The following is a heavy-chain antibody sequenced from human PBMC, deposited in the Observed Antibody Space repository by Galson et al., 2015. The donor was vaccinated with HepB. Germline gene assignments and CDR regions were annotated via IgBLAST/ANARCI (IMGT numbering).Heavy chain of an antibody. V-gene: IGHV4-59*01. J-gene: IGHJ4*02. Sequence: TLSLTCTVSGGSIRNYYWTWIRQPPGKGLELIGYIYYSGSTNYNPSLKSRVTMSVDTSKNQFSLKLSSVTTADTAVYYCARGSYNTGYYYSAYFDYWGQGALVTVSS. D-gene: IGHD3-22*01. CDR2: IYYSGST. CDR1: GGSIRNYY. CDR3: ARGSYNTGYYYSAYFDY.